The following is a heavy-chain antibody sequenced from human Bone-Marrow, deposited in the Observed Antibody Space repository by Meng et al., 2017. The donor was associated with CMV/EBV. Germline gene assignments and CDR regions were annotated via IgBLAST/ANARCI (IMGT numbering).Heavy chain of an antibody. CDR2: ISGSGGST. Sequence: GESLKISCAASGFTFSSYAMSWVRQAPGKGLEWVSAISGSGGSTYYADSVKGRFTISRDNSKNTLYLQMNNLSAEDTAVYYCAKHQGFCSGASCYSMDYWGQGTLVTVSS. CDR3: AKHQGFCSGASCYSMDY. D-gene: IGHD2-15*01. J-gene: IGHJ4*02. CDR1: GFTFSSYA. V-gene: IGHV3-23*01.